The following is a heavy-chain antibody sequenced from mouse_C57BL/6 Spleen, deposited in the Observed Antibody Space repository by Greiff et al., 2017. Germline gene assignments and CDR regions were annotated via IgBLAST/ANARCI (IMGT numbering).Heavy chain of an antibody. Sequence: QVQLKESGPGLVQPSQCLSITCTVSGFSLTSYGVHWVRQSPGKGLEWLGVIWSGGGTDYNAAYMSRLSISKDNTKSQVFLKMNRLQADATAIYYCAKYIDYGRSVGYDVDYWGQGTSVTVSS. V-gene: IGHV2-5*01. D-gene: IGHD1-1*01. CDR1: GFSLTSYG. CDR2: IWSGGGT. J-gene: IGHJ4*01. CDR3: AKYIDYGRSVGYDVDY.